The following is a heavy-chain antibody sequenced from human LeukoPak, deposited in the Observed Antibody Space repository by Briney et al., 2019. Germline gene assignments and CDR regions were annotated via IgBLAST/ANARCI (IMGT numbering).Heavy chain of an antibody. CDR3: ARGVLGLIPIDY. V-gene: IGHV3-53*01. CDR1: GFVVSNTY. Sequence: GGSLRLSCAASGFVVSNTYLAWVRQAPGEGLEWVSFMYSDSNIYYADSVKGRFTISRDNSKNAFYSQMTSLRVEDTATYYCARGVLGLIPIDYWGQGTLVTVSS. J-gene: IGHJ4*02. CDR2: MYSDSNI. D-gene: IGHD2-8*02.